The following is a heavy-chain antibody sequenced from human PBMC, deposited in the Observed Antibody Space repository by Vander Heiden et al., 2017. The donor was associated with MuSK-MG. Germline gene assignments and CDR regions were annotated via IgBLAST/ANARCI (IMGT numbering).Heavy chain of an antibody. CDR1: GYTLTSYD. Sequence: QAQRVQSGAEVKKPGASVKVSCKASGYTLTSYDINWVRQATGQGLEWMGWMNPNGGNTGYAQKFQGRVTITRNTSISTAYMELRSLRSEDTAVYYCAGYGSGLGRDAFDLWGQGTMVTVSS. J-gene: IGHJ3*01. CDR3: AGYGSGLGRDAFDL. D-gene: IGHD6-19*01. CDR2: MNPNGGNT. V-gene: IGHV1-8*03.